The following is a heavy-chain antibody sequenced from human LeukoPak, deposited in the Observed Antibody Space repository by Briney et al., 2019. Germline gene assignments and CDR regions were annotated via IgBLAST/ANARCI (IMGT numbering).Heavy chain of an antibody. Sequence: GGSLRLSCAASGFTFSTYSMNWVRQAPGKGLELVSYISSSSFTIHYADSVKGRFTISRDNAKSSLYLQMNSLRVEDTAVYYCAREICGSDCYSTFDYWGQGALVTVSS. CDR1: GFTFSTYS. J-gene: IGHJ4*02. CDR3: AREICGSDCYSTFDY. V-gene: IGHV3-48*04. D-gene: IGHD2-21*02. CDR2: ISSSSFTI.